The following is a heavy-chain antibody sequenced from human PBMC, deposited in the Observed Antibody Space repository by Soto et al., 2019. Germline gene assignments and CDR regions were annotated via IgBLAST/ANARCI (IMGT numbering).Heavy chain of an antibody. CDR2: IYYSGST. CDR1: GGSISSSSYY. Sequence: SETLSLTCTVSGGSISSSSYYWGWIRQPPGKGLEWIGSIYYSGSTYYNPSLKSRVTISVDTSKNQFSLKLSSVTAADTAVYYCARHAYSSSSSRYYYYYMHVWGKGTTVTVSS. J-gene: IGHJ6*03. V-gene: IGHV4-39*01. CDR3: ARHAYSSSSSRYYYYYMHV. D-gene: IGHD6-6*01.